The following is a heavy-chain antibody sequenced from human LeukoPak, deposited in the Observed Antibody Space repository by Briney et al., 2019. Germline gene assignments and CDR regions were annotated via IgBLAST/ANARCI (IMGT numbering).Heavy chain of an antibody. J-gene: IGHJ5*02. Sequence: SETLSLTCTVSGGSISSSGYYWGWIRQPPGKGLEWIASIYYSGSTYYNPSLNSRVTISVDTSKNQLAHKLSSLTAADTAVYYCARHEYSGSYYGLSWFDPWGQGTLVTVSS. CDR2: IYYSGST. CDR1: GGSISSSGYY. CDR3: ARHEYSGSYYGLSWFDP. D-gene: IGHD1-26*01. V-gene: IGHV4-39*01.